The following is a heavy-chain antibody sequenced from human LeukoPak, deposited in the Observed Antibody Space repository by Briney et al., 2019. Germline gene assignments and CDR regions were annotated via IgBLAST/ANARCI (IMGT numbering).Heavy chain of an antibody. CDR1: GYKFTSYW. V-gene: IGHV5-51*01. D-gene: IGHD3-22*01. J-gene: IGHJ4*02. CDR3: ARHVNYYDSSGYVR. CDR2: IYPGDSDT. Sequence: GESLKISCKGSGYKFTSYWLGWVRQMPGKGLEWMGVIYPGDSDTRYSPSFQGQVTISADKSISTAYLQWSSLKASDTAMYYCARHVNYYDSSGYVRWGQGTLVTVSS.